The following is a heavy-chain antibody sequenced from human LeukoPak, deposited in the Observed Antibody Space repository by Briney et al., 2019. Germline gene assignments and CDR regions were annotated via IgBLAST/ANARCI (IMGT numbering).Heavy chain of an antibody. CDR2: ISGSGTTI. D-gene: IGHD3-22*01. CDR3: ARDDYYDSSGYYSVGDY. CDR1: GFVFSTYS. J-gene: IGHJ4*02. Sequence: GGSLRLSCTASGFVFSTYSMTWVRQAPGKGLEWVSYISGSGTTIYYADSVKGRFTISRDNAKNSLYLQMNSLRAEDTAVYYCARDDYYDSSGYYSVGDYWGQGTLVTVSS. V-gene: IGHV3-48*04.